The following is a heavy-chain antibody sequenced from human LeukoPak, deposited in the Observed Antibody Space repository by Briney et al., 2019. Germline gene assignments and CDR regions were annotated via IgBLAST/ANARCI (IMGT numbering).Heavy chain of an antibody. D-gene: IGHD3-22*01. V-gene: IGHV3-23*01. CDR2: ISGSGGST. CDR1: GFTFSSNG. J-gene: IGHJ3*02. Sequence: GGSLRLSCAASGFTFSSNGMSRVRQAPGKGLEWVSAISGSGGSTYYADSVKGRFTISRDNSKNTLYLQMNSLRAEDTAVYYCAKDRRPTYYSDSSGYYFRDAFNIWGQGTVVTVSS. CDR3: AKDRRPTYYSDSSGYYFRDAFNI.